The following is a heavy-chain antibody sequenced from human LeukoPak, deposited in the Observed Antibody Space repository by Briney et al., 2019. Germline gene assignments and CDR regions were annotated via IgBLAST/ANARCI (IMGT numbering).Heavy chain of an antibody. J-gene: IGHJ4*02. CDR2: IYCGGRT. D-gene: IGHD6-19*01. CDR3: ARHGGWYFDS. CDR1: NGSVFGHY. V-gene: IGHV4-34*01. Sequence: PSETLSLTCGVYNGSVFGHYWSWIRQPPGKGLEWIGEIYCGGRTKYSPSLKNRVTISVDTSKNQVSLNLGSVTAGDTAVYFCARHGGWYFDSWGQGILVTVSS.